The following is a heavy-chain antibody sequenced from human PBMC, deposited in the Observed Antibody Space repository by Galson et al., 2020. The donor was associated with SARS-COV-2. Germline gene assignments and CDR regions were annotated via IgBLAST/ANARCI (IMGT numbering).Heavy chain of an antibody. CDR2: ISGSGSAT. CDR3: ARASDSSTWYNWFDP. J-gene: IGHJ5*02. Sequence: SLRLSCAASGFTFSSYAINWLRQAPGKGLEWVSGISGSGSATYYAGSVKGRFTISRDNSQNTLYLQMKGLTAEDTAIYYCARASDSSTWYNWFDPWGQGTLVIVSS. D-gene: IGHD6-13*01. V-gene: IGHV3-23*01. CDR1: GFTFSSYA.